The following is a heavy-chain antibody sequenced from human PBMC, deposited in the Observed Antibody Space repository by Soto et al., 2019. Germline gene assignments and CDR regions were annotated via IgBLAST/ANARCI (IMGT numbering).Heavy chain of an antibody. D-gene: IGHD5-18*01. CDR3: ARVRGGGTAMVKTIDY. CDR2: IWYDGSNK. V-gene: IGHV3-33*01. Sequence: QVQLVESGGGVVQPGRSLRLSCAASGFTFSSYGMHWVRQAPGKGLEWVAVIWYDGSNKYYADSVKGRFTISRDNSKNXLYLQMNSLRAEDTAVYYCARVRGGGTAMVKTIDYWGQGTLVTVSS. J-gene: IGHJ4*02. CDR1: GFTFSSYG.